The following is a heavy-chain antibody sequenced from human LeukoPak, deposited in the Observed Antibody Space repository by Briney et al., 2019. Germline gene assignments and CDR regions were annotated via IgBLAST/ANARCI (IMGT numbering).Heavy chain of an antibody. CDR1: GGSFSGYY. CDR3: ARYKGSSWSYGPYNWFDP. J-gene: IGHJ5*02. V-gene: IGHV4-34*01. CDR2: INHSGST. D-gene: IGHD6-13*01. Sequence: KPSETLSLTCAVYGGSFSGYYWSWIRQPPGKGLEGIGEINHSGSTNYNPSLKSRVTISVDTSKNQFSLKLSSVTAADTAVYYCARYKGSSWSYGPYNWFDPWGQGTLVTVSS.